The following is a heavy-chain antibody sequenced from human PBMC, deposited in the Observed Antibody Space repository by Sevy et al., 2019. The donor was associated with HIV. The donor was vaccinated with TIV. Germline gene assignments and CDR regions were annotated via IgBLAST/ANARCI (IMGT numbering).Heavy chain of an antibody. CDR2: LSFGCGEI. Sequence: GGSLRLPCAASGFTFSKYSMSWVRQPPGKGLEWVSTLSFGCGEISYADSVKGRFTISRDNSKSSVYLQMNNLRPEDTAVYYCAREGCTKPHDYWGQGTLVTVSS. CDR3: AREGCTKPHDY. D-gene: IGHD2-8*01. CDR1: GFTFSKYS. V-gene: IGHV3-23*01. J-gene: IGHJ4*02.